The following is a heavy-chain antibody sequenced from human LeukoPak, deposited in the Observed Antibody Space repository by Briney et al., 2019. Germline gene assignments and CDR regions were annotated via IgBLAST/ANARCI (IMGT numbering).Heavy chain of an antibody. CDR3: AKDPVYDSSGYYPYYFDY. CDR1: GFIFSSYS. V-gene: IGHV3-23*01. Sequence: GGSLRLSCAASGFIFSSYSMNWVRQAPGKGLEWVSAISGSGGSTYYADSVKGRFTISRDNSKNTLYLQMNSLRAEDTAVYYCAKDPVYDSSGYYPYYFDYWGQGTLVTVSS. CDR2: ISGSGGST. D-gene: IGHD3-22*01. J-gene: IGHJ4*02.